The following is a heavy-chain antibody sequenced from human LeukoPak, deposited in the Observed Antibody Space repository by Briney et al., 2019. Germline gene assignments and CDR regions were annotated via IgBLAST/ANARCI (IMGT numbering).Heavy chain of an antibody. J-gene: IGHJ4*02. V-gene: IGHV4-59*12. D-gene: IGHD2-21*01. CDR2: IYYSGST. Sequence: SETLSLTCTVSGGSISSYYWSWIRQPLGKGLEWIGYIYYSGSTNYNPSLKSRVTISVDTSKNQFSLRLRSVTAADTAVYYCARSVVGYGVQRPEYWGQGTLVTVSS. CDR1: GGSISSYY. CDR3: ARSVVGYGVQRPEY.